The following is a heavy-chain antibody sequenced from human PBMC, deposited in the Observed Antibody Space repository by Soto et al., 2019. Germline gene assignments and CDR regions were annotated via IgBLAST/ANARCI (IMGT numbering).Heavy chain of an antibody. Sequence: QVQLVQSGAEVKKPGASVKVSCKASGYTFTSYAMHWVRQAPGQRLEWMGWINAGNGNTKYSQKFQGRVTITGDTSAYTAYMELSSLRSEDTAVYYCARIDFGRLGYFDYWGQGTLVTVSS. CDR3: ARIDFGRLGYFDY. CDR1: GYTFTSYA. V-gene: IGHV1-3*01. D-gene: IGHD1-1*01. CDR2: INAGNGNT. J-gene: IGHJ4*02.